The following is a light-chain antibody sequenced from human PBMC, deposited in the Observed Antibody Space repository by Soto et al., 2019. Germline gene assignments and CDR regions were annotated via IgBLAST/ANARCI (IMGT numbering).Light chain of an antibody. CDR3: CSYAGSGNYWI. CDR1: NNDVGAFNL. V-gene: IGLV2-23*02. CDR2: GVT. J-gene: IGLJ3*02. Sequence: SALTQPASVSGSPGQSITISCTGTNNDVGAFNLVSWYQQHPVKAPKLIIFGVTERPSGVSNRFSGSKSGNTASLTISGLQAEDEGDYYCCSYAGSGNYWIFGGGTKVTVL.